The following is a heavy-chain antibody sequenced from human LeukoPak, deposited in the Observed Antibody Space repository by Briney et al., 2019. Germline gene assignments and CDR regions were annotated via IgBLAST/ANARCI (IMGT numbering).Heavy chain of an antibody. CDR3: TRSGYSGSRQDY. J-gene: IGHJ4*02. V-gene: IGHV3-74*01. CDR1: GFTFSSFW. Sequence: GGSLRLSCAASGFTFSSFWMLWVRHAPGKGLVWVSRIKTDGSIINYADSVKGRFTISRDNAKNTVYLQMNSLRVEDTAVYYCTRSGYSGSRQDYWGQGTLVTVSS. D-gene: IGHD6-13*01. CDR2: IKTDGSII.